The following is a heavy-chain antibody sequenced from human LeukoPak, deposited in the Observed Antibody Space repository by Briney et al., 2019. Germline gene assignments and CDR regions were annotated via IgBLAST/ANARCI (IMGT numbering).Heavy chain of an antibody. V-gene: IGHV3-48*03. CDR1: RFTFSSYE. D-gene: IGHD3-22*01. CDR3: ARDRTYYYDSNL. CDR2: ISSSRSTI. J-gene: IGHJ5*02. Sequence: GGSLSLSRAPSRFTFSSYEINWVRQAPPKGLEWVSYISSSRSTIHYADSVKGRFTISRDNAKNSLYLQMNSLRAEDTAVYYCARDRTYYYDSNLWGQGTLVTVSS.